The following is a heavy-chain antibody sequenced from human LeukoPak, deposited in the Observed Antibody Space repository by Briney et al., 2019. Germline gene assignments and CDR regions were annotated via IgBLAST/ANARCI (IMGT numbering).Heavy chain of an antibody. V-gene: IGHV1-69*13. Sequence: SVKVSCKASAGTFSSYAISWVRQAPGQGLEWMGGIIPIFGTANYAQKFQGRVTITADESTSTAYMELSSLRSEDTAVYYCVRDGEVIIKPAASFPHDAFDIWGQGTMVIVSS. D-gene: IGHD3-10*01. CDR2: IIPIFGTA. CDR3: VRDGEVIIKPAASFPHDAFDI. CDR1: AGTFSSYA. J-gene: IGHJ3*02.